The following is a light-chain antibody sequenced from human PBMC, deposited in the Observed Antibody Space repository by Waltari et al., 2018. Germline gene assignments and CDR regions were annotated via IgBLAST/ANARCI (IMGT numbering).Light chain of an antibody. J-gene: IGKJ4*01. Sequence: EIVLTQSPCTLSLSPGERATLSCRASQSVSSSYLAWYQQKPGQAPRLLIYDTSGRATGIPDRFSGSGSGTDFTLTISRLEPEDFAVYYCQQYGSSPLTFGGGTKVEIK. CDR2: DTS. CDR1: QSVSSSY. V-gene: IGKV3-20*01. CDR3: QQYGSSPLT.